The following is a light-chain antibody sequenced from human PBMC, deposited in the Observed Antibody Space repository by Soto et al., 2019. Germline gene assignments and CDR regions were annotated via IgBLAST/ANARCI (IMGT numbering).Light chain of an antibody. J-gene: IGKJ4*01. CDR3: QQYATSPLT. CDR2: GAS. V-gene: IGKV3-20*01. CDR1: QSVSYNS. Sequence: ENVLTQSPGTLPLALGDRATLTCRASQSVSYNSLAWYQQKPGQAPRLLIYGASNRATGIPDRFSGSGSGTDFALTISGLVSEDFAVYYCQQYATSPLTFGGGTKVEIK.